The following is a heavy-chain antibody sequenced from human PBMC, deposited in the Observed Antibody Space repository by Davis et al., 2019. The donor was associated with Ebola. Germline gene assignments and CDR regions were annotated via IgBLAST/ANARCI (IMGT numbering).Heavy chain of an antibody. CDR1: GYTFTSYG. D-gene: IGHD6-13*01. J-gene: IGHJ6*02. V-gene: IGHV1-18*04. CDR2: ISAYNGNT. CDR3: ARGEGQQQLTPGDYGMDV. Sequence: AASVKVSCKASGYTFTSYGISWVRQAPGQGLEWMGWISAYNGNTNYAQKLQGRVTMTTDTSTSTAYMELRSLRSDDTAVYYCARGEGQQQLTPGDYGMDVWGQGTTVTVSS.